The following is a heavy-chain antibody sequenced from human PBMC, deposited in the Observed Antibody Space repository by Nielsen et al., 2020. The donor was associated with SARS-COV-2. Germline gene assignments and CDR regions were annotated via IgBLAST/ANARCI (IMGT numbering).Heavy chain of an antibody. CDR2: ISYDGSNK. CDR3: ASMRRSSSWGTYYYYGMDV. D-gene: IGHD6-13*01. Sequence: GESLKISCAASGFTFSSYAMHWVRQAPGKGLEWVAVISYDGSNKYYADSVKGRFTISRDNAKNSLYLQMNSLRAEDTALYYCASMRRSSSWGTYYYYGMDVWGQGTTVTVSS. CDR1: GFTFSSYA. V-gene: IGHV3-30-3*01. J-gene: IGHJ6*02.